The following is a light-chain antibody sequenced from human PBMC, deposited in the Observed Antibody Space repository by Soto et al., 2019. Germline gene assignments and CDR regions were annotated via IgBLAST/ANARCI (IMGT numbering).Light chain of an antibody. Sequence: DIVMTQSPDSLAVSLGERATINCKSSQSILYSFNNKNYLAWYQQKPGQPPKLLIYWASTREFGVPDRFSGSGSGTDFTLTISSLQAEDVGVYYCQQYYSPPLITFGQGTRLEIK. CDR3: QQYYSPPLIT. CDR1: QSILYSFNNKNY. CDR2: WAS. J-gene: IGKJ5*01. V-gene: IGKV4-1*01.